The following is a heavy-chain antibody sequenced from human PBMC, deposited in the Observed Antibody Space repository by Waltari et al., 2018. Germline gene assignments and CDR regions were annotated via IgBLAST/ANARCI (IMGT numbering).Heavy chain of an antibody. CDR2: MNTYSGKT. Sequence: VQLVQSGTEVQKPGAPVKGSCKASGYTFPSHYIHWVRQATGQGLWRLGCMNTYSGKTGSAQKYRGRVTITDDTSINTAYMELSSLRSEDTAVYYCATGYGTGGCGAHDFWGQGTLVTVSS. V-gene: IGHV1-8*01. J-gene: IGHJ4*02. CDR1: GYTFPSHY. CDR3: ATGYGTGGCGAHDF. D-gene: IGHD2-8*02.